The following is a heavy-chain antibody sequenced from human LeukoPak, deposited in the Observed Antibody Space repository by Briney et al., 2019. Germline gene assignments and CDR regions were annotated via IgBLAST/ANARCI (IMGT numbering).Heavy chain of an antibody. J-gene: IGHJ6*03. CDR2: TNPNSGNT. CDR1: GYTFTSYD. D-gene: IGHD1-14*01. CDR3: ARDGSVSDCMDV. Sequence: ASVKVSCKASGYTFTSYDINWVRQATGQGLEWMGWTNPNSGNTGYAQKFQGRVTMTRNTSISTAYMELSSLRSDDTAVYYCARDGSVSDCMDVWGKGTTVTVSS. V-gene: IGHV1-8*01.